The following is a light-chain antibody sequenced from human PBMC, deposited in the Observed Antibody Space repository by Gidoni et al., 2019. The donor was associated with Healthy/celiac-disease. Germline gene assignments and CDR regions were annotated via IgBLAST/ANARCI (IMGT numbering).Light chain of an antibody. Sequence: QSVSSYLAWSQQKPGQAPRLLINDASTRATGIQARCSGNGSGTDVTLTIRSLEPEGFAVSCCQLRGNWPSWTFGQGTKVEIK. CDR3: QLRGNWPSWT. CDR2: DAS. V-gene: IGKV3-11*01. CDR1: QSVSSY. J-gene: IGKJ1*01.